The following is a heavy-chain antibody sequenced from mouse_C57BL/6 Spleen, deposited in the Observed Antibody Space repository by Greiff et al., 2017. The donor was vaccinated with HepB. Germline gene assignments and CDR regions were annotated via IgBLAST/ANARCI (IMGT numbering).Heavy chain of an antibody. CDR2: IDPANGNT. J-gene: IGHJ4*01. Sequence: VQLQQSVAELVRPGASVKLSCTASGFNIKNTYMHWVKQRPEQGLEWIGRIDPANGNTKYAPKFQGKATITADTSSNTAYLQLSSLTSEDTAVYYCAFIATVVRDPMDYWGQGTSVTVSS. CDR1: GFNIKNTY. D-gene: IGHD1-1*01. CDR3: AFIATVVRDPMDY. V-gene: IGHV14-3*01.